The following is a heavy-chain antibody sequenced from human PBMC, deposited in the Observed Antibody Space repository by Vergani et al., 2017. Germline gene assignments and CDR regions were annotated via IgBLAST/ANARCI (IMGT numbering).Heavy chain of an antibody. V-gene: IGHV3-66*02. D-gene: IGHD4-17*01. J-gene: IGHJ6*02. CDR2: IYSGGST. CDR1: GFTDSSNY. Sequence: EVQLVESGGGLVQPGGSLRLSCAASGFTDSSNYMSWVRQAPGKGLEWVSVIYSGGSTYYADSVKGRFTISRDNSKNTLYLQMNSLRAEDTAEYYCARDRAVTQILYYYYYGMDVWGQGTTVTVSS. CDR3: ARDRAVTQILYYYYYGMDV.